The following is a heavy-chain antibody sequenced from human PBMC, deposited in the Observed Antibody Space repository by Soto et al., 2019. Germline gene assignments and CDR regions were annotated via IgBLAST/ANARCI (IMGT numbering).Heavy chain of an antibody. J-gene: IGHJ6*02. Sequence: QVQLVQSGAEVKKPGSSVKVSCKASGGTFSSYAISWVRQAPGQGLEWMGGIIPIFGTANYAQKFQGRVKITADESTSTAYMELSSLRSADTAVYYCATPGSPLDYYYGMDVWGQGTTVTVSS. D-gene: IGHD2-15*01. CDR1: GGTFSSYA. CDR3: ATPGSPLDYYYGMDV. V-gene: IGHV1-69*12. CDR2: IIPIFGTA.